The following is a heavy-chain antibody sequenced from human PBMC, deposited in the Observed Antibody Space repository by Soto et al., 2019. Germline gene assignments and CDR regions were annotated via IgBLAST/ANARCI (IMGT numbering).Heavy chain of an antibody. CDR2: ISGSGGST. V-gene: IGHV3-23*01. CDR1: GFTFSSYA. CDR3: AKSLELRRYYGMDV. D-gene: IGHD1-7*01. J-gene: IGHJ6*02. Sequence: EVQLLESGGGLVQPGGSLRLSCAASGFTFSSYAMSWVRQAPGKGLEWVSAISGSGGSTYYADSVKGRFTISRDNSENTLYLQMNSLRAEDTAVYYCAKSLELRRYYGMDVGGQGTTVTVSS.